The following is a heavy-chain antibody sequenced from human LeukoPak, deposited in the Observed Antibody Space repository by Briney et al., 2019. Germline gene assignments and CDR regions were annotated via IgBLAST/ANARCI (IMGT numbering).Heavy chain of an antibody. CDR1: GYTFTGYY. V-gene: IGHV1-2*02. CDR2: INPNSGGT. D-gene: IGHD3-10*01. Sequence: ASVKVPCKASGYTFTGYYMHWVRQAPGQSLEWMGWINPNSGGTNYAQNFQGRVTMTRDTSISTAYMELSSLRSEDTAVYYCAREQEANVLLWFGESGYWGQGTLVTVSS. J-gene: IGHJ4*02. CDR3: AREQEANVLLWFGESGY.